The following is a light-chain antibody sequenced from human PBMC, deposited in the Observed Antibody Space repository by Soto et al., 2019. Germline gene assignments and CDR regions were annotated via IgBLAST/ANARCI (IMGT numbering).Light chain of an antibody. Sequence: QSVLTQPRSVSGSPGQSVTISCTGTSSDVGGYNYVSWYQQHPGKAPKLMIYDVSQRPSGVPDRFSGSKSGNTASLTISGLQSEDEADYYCCSYAGSYTYVFGTGTKVTDL. CDR3: CSYAGSYTYV. V-gene: IGLV2-11*01. CDR1: SSDVGGYNY. J-gene: IGLJ1*01. CDR2: DVS.